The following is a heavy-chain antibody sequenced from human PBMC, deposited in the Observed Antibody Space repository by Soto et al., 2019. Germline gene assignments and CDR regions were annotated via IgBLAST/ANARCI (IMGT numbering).Heavy chain of an antibody. Sequence: GGSLRLACAASGFTFSSYAMSWVRQAPGKGLEWVSAISGSGGSTYYADSVKGRFTISRDNSKNTLYLQMNSLRAEDTAVYHCAKELYYDILTGYDYWAQGTLVTVSS. J-gene: IGHJ4*02. D-gene: IGHD3-9*01. CDR2: ISGSGGST. CDR3: AKELYYDILTGYDY. V-gene: IGHV3-23*01. CDR1: GFTFSSYA.